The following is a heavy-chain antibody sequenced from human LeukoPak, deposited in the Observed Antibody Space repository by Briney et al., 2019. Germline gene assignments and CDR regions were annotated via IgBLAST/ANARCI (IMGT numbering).Heavy chain of an antibody. CDR3: AKDRSGGSSYYYGMDV. V-gene: IGHV3-9*01. J-gene: IGHJ6*02. CDR2: ISWNSGRI. Sequence: GGSLRLSCAASGFTFDDYAMHWVRQAPGKGLEWVSGISWNSGRIGYADPVKGRFTISRDNAKNSLYLQMNSLRAEDTALYYCAKDRSGGSSYYYGMDVWSQGTTVTVSS. D-gene: IGHD2-15*01. CDR1: GFTFDDYA.